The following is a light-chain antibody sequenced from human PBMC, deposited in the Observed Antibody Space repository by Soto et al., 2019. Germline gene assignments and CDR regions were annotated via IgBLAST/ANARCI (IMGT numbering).Light chain of an antibody. CDR3: QQAGSSFYT. CDR2: GAS. Sequence: EIVLTQSPGTLSLSPGERATLSCRASQSVSSAYLAWYQQIPGQAPRLLIYGASSRATGIPDRFSSSGSGTDFTLPISGREPEDFAVYYCQQAGSSFYTFGHGTKLEIK. V-gene: IGKV3-20*01. CDR1: QSVSSAY. J-gene: IGKJ2*01.